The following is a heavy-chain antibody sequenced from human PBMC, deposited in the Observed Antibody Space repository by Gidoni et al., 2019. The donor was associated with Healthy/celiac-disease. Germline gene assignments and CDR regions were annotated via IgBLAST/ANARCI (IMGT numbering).Heavy chain of an antibody. Sequence: EVQLLESGGGLLRPGGSMRRSCPASGFSFRTYAMTWVRQAPGKGREWVSSISGSGDITNYADSVKGRFTISRDNSKNTMFLQMSSLRVEDTAVYYCAGSKSASEYWGQGTLVTVSS. V-gene: IGHV3-23*01. J-gene: IGHJ4*02. CDR1: GFSFRTYA. CDR3: AGSKSASEY. CDR2: ISGSGDIT. D-gene: IGHD4-4*01.